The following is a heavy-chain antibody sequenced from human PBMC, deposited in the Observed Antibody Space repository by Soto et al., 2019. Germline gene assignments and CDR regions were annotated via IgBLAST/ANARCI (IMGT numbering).Heavy chain of an antibody. Sequence: QVQLVESGGGVVQPGRSLRLSCAASGFTFSSYGMHWVRQAPGKGLEWVAVISYDGSNKYYADSVKGRFTISRDNSKNTLYLQMNSLRAEDTAVYYCAKDRSRYYDFWSGSSESYFDYWGQGTLVTVSS. J-gene: IGHJ4*02. CDR3: AKDRSRYYDFWSGSSESYFDY. D-gene: IGHD3-3*01. V-gene: IGHV3-30*18. CDR1: GFTFSSYG. CDR2: ISYDGSNK.